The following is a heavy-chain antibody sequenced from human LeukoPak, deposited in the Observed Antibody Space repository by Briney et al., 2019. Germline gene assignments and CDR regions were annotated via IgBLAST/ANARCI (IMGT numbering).Heavy chain of an antibody. CDR1: GFTFSSYS. CDR3: ARERITIFGVVIIEYAFDI. V-gene: IGHV3-48*04. CDR2: ISGSSSTV. Sequence: HTGGSLRLSCAASGFTFSSYSMNWVRQAPGKGLEWVLHISGSSSTVYYADSVKGRFTISRDNAKNSLYLQMNSLRAEDTAVYYCARERITIFGVVIIEYAFDIWGQGTMVTVSS. D-gene: IGHD3-3*01. J-gene: IGHJ3*02.